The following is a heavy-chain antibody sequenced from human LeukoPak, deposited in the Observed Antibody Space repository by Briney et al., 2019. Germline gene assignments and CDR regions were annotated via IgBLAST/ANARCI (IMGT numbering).Heavy chain of an antibody. CDR1: RGSPSGGSLY. CDR2: IYYSWTT. J-gene: IGHJ3*02. D-gene: IGHD1-26*01. CDR3: ARGGSEWDCALWI. Sequence: PESPSVTSAESRGSPSGGSLYWRWARQPRREGLEWIVYIYYSWTTNYNPSLKSRVTISGDTSRNQFSLKLSSVTAADTAVYFCARGGSEWDCALWIWGQGTIGTVS. V-gene: IGHV4-61*01.